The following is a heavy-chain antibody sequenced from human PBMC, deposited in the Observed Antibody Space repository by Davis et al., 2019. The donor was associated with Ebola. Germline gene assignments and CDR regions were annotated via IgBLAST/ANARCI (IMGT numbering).Heavy chain of an antibody. CDR3: ARGGVAYSDLDY. D-gene: IGHD2-21*01. CDR2: MNPNSGNT. Sequence: ASVKVSCKASGYTFTGYDINWVRQATGQGLEWMGWMNPNSGNTGYAQKFQGRVTMTRENSMSTAYMELSSLRSEDTAVYFCARGGVAYSDLDYWRQGTLVAVSS. V-gene: IGHV1-8*01. CDR1: GYTFTGYD. J-gene: IGHJ4*02.